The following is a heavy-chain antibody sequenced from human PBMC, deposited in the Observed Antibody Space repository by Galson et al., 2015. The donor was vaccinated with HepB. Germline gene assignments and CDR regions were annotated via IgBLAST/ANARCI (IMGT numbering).Heavy chain of an antibody. V-gene: IGHV4-39*01. D-gene: IGHD3-10*01. Sequence: ETLSLTCTVSGGSISSSSYYWGWIRQPPGKGLEWIGSIYYSGSTYYNPSLKSRVTISVDTSKNQFSLKLSSVTAADTAVYYCASESLLWFGAYYWGQGTLVTVSS. CDR3: ASESLLWFGAYY. CDR2: IYYSGST. CDR1: GGSISSSSYY. J-gene: IGHJ4*02.